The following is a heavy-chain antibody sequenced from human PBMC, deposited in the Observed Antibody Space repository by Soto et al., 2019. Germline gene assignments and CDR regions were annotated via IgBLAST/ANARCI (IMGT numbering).Heavy chain of an antibody. D-gene: IGHD3-22*01. J-gene: IGHJ4*02. V-gene: IGHV4-31*03. CDR1: GGSISSDFYY. CDR3: ARQYHSSGYWFDY. Sequence: QVQLQESGPGLVKPSQTLSLTCTVSGGSISSDFYYWTWIRQHPGKGLEWIGYIYYSGSTYYNPSLKSRITMSLDTSKNQFSLKLGSVTAADTAVYYCARQYHSSGYWFDYWGQGTLVTVSS. CDR2: IYYSGST.